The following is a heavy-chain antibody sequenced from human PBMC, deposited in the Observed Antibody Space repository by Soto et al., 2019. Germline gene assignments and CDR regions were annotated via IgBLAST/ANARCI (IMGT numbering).Heavy chain of an antibody. Sequence: GGSLRLSCAASGFTFSSYAMSWVRQAPGKGLEWVSAISGSGGSTYYADSVKGRFTISRDNSKNTLYLQMNSLRAEDTAVYYCAKDRRATYYYYDSSGYYWGQGTLVTVSS. CDR1: GFTFSSYA. D-gene: IGHD3-22*01. CDR2: ISGSGGST. CDR3: AKDRRATYYYYDSSGYY. V-gene: IGHV3-23*01. J-gene: IGHJ4*02.